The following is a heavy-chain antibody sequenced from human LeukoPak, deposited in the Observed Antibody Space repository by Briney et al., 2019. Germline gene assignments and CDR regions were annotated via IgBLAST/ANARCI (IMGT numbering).Heavy chain of an antibody. CDR1: GFTFSDYY. V-gene: IGHV3-11*04. Sequence: GGSLRLSCEASGFTFSDYYMSWIRQAPGKGLEWVSYISSSGSTIYYADSVKGRFTISRDNAKNSLYLQMNSLRAEDTAVYYCAKDVTSLGYQLLSYFQPWGQGTLVTVSS. CDR3: AKDVTSLGYQLLSYFQP. J-gene: IGHJ1*01. CDR2: ISSSGSTI. D-gene: IGHD2-2*01.